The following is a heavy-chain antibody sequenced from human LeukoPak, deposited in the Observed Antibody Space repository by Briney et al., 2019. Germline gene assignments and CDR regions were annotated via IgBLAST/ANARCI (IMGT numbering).Heavy chain of an antibody. CDR3: ARRHSGYDFGVFDY. D-gene: IGHD5-12*01. V-gene: IGHV4-59*08. J-gene: IGHJ4*02. CDR2: IYYSGST. CDR1: VGSICSYY. Sequence: KPSETLSLTCTVSVGSICSYYWSGIRGPPGRGVGWMGCIYYSGSTNYNPSLKSRVTISVDTSKNQFSLILSSVTAADTAVYYCARRHSGYDFGVFDYWGQGALVTVSS.